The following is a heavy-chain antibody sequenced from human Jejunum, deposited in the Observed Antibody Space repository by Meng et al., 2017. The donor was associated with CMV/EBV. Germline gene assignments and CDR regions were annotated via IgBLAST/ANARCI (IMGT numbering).Heavy chain of an antibody. CDR1: GGSLSSGDYY. D-gene: IGHD3-10*01. CDR2: IYYSGST. CDR3: ARDLREGSYYS. J-gene: IGHJ4*02. Sequence: VSGGSLSSGDYYYNWIRQSPGKGLEWIGYIYYSGSTSYNPSLKSRLTISLDTSKNQFSLNLRSVTAADTAVYYCARDLREGSYYSWGQGTLVTVSS. V-gene: IGHV4-30-4*01.